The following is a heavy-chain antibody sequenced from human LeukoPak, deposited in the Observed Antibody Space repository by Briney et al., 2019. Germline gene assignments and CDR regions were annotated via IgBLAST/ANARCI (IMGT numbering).Heavy chain of an antibody. Sequence: GASVKVSCKASGYTFTSYYMHWVRQAPGQGLEWMGWMNPNSGNTGYAQKFQGRVTMTRNTSISTAYMELSSLRSEDTAVYYCARGFGGVIVFGGQGTLVTVSS. CDR2: MNPNSGNT. CDR3: ARGFGGVIVF. V-gene: IGHV1-8*02. J-gene: IGHJ4*02. D-gene: IGHD3-16*02. CDR1: GYTFTSYY.